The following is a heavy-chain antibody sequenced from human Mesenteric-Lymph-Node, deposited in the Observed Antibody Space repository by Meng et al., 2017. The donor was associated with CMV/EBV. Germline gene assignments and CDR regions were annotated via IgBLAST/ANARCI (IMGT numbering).Heavy chain of an antibody. J-gene: IGHJ6*02. V-gene: IGHV3-43D*03. CDR3: AKDKESGCDGMDV. Sequence: GESLKISCAASGFTFDDYAMHWVRQAPGKGLEWVSLISWDGDNTYYADSVKGRFTISRDNSKNSLFLQMNSLKPEDTGLYYCAKDKESGCDGMDVWGQGTTVTVSS. CDR2: ISWDGDNT. CDR1: GFTFDDYA. D-gene: IGHD5-12*01.